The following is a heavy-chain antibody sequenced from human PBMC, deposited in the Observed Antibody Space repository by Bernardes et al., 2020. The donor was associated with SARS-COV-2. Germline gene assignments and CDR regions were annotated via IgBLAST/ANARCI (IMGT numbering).Heavy chain of an antibody. J-gene: IGHJ3*02. D-gene: IGHD3-10*01. Sequence: ASMKVSCKASGYTFTGYYMHWVRQAPGQGLEWIGWINPKSGGTKYAQKFQGWVTMTRDTSISTVYMELSRLRSDDTAVYYCARSGYYYGSGSYPHDTFDIWGKGTMVTVSS. CDR3: ARSGYYYGSGSYPHDTFDI. V-gene: IGHV1-2*04. CDR1: GYTFTGYY. CDR2: INPKSGGT.